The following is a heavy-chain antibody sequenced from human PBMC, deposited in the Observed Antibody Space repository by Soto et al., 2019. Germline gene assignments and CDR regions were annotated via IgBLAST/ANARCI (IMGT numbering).Heavy chain of an antibody. V-gene: IGHV1-69*01. J-gene: IGHJ5*02. CDR3: ARRGVGDTPNWFDV. Sequence: QVQLVQSGAEVKKPGSSVKVSCKASGGTFSSYGISWVRQAPGEGLEWMGGIVPFFGTAKYAQKFQGRVTISAVESTRSAYMELSSLTSDDTAVYYCARRGVGDTPNWFDVWGQGTLVTVSS. CDR2: IVPFFGTA. CDR1: GGTFSSYG. D-gene: IGHD3-10*01.